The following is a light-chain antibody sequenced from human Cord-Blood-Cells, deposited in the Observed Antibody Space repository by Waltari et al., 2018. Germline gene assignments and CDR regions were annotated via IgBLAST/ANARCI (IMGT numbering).Light chain of an antibody. CDR3: QAWDSSTAV. J-gene: IGLJ1*01. V-gene: IGLV3-1*01. CDR2: TDS. Sequence: SYELTQPPSVSVSPGQTASITCSGDKLGDKYACWYQQKPGQSHVLVIYTDSKRPSGIPGRFSGSNSGNTATLTISGTQAMDEADYYCQAWDSSTAVFGTGTKVTVL. CDR1: KLGDKY.